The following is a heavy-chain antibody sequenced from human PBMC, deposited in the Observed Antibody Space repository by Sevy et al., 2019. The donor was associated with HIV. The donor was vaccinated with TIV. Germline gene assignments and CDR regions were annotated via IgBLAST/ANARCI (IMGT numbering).Heavy chain of an antibody. CDR3: AKDIRISPSGHFDY. D-gene: IGHD2-15*01. Sequence: GGSLRLSCAASGFTFDDYAMHWVRQAPGKGLEWVSGITWNGGTVDFADSGKGRFTISREKAKNSLYLHMNSLRTEDTALYYCAKDIRISPSGHFDYWGQGTLVTVSS. CDR2: ITWNGGTV. J-gene: IGHJ4*02. V-gene: IGHV3-9*01. CDR1: GFTFDDYA.